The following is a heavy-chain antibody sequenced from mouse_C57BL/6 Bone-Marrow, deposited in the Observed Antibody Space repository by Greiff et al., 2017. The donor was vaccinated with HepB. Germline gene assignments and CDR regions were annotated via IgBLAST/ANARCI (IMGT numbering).Heavy chain of an antibody. Sequence: QVQLKESGAELVRPGTSVKVSCKASGYAFTNYLIEWVKQRPGQGLEWIGVINPGSGGTNYNEKFKGKATLTADKSSSTAYMQLSSLISEDSAVYFCARKGYFDYWGQGTTLTVSS. J-gene: IGHJ2*01. V-gene: IGHV1-54*01. CDR2: INPGSGGT. CDR3: ARKGYFDY. CDR1: GYAFTNYL.